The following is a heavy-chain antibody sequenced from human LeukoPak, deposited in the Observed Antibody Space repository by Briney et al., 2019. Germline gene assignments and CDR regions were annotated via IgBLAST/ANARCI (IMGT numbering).Heavy chain of an antibody. V-gene: IGHV4-59*08. CDR2: IYSRGST. Sequence: SETLSLTCTVSGGSISGYYWSWIRQPPGKGLECIGYIYSRGSTNYNPSLKSRVSISVDTSKNQFSLKLSSVTAADTAVYYCARLRYGDFYYYYYMDVWGKGTTVTVSS. CDR3: ARLRYGDFYYYYYMDV. D-gene: IGHD4-17*01. J-gene: IGHJ6*03. CDR1: GGSISGYY.